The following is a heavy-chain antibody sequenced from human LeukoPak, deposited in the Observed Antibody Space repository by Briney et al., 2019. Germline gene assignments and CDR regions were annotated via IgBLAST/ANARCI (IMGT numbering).Heavy chain of an antibody. V-gene: IGHV3-7*03. CDR3: AKEILPYGSGSYQNAFDI. CDR2: IKQDGSEK. Sequence: GGSLRLSCAASGFTFSSYWMSWVRQAPGKGLEWVANIKQDGSEKYYVDSVKGRFTISRDNAKNSLYLQMNSLRAEDMALYYCAKEILPYGSGSYQNAFDIWGQGTMVTVSS. J-gene: IGHJ3*02. CDR1: GFTFSSYW. D-gene: IGHD3-10*01.